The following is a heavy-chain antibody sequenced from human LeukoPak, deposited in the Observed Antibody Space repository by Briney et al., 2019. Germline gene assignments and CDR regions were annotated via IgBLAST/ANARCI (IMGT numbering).Heavy chain of an antibody. J-gene: IGHJ4*02. CDR3: ASLDY. CDR1: GFTFSIYW. V-gene: IGHV3-74*01. CDR2: INSDGSST. Sequence: GGSLRLSCAGSGFTFSIYWVHWVRQAPGKGLVWVSSINSDGSSTSYADSVKGRFTISRDNAKNTLYLQMNTLRAEDTAVYYCASLDYWGQGTPVTVSS.